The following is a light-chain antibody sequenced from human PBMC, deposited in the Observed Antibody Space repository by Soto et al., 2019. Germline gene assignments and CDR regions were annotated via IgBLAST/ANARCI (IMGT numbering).Light chain of an antibody. CDR3: QQYNSYSPVT. Sequence: DIQMTQSPSTLSASVGDRVTITCRASQSISSWLAWYQQKPGKAPKPLINKASRLESGVPSRFSGSGSGTEFTLTISSLQPDDFATYYCQQYNSYSPVTFGQGTKLEIK. CDR2: KAS. J-gene: IGKJ2*01. CDR1: QSISSW. V-gene: IGKV1-5*03.